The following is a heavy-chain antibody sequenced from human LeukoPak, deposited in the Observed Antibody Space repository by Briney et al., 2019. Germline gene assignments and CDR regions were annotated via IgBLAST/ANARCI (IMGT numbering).Heavy chain of an antibody. J-gene: IGHJ5*02. CDR3: ARVERYCSGGSCYSGWFDP. V-gene: IGHV4-59*01. Sequence: SETLSLTCTVSGGSISSYYWSWIRQPPGKGLEWIGYIYYSGSTNYNPSLKSRVTISVDTSKNQFSPKLSSVTAADTAVYYCARVERYCSGGSCYSGWFDPWGQGTLVTVSS. CDR2: IYYSGST. D-gene: IGHD2-15*01. CDR1: GGSISSYY.